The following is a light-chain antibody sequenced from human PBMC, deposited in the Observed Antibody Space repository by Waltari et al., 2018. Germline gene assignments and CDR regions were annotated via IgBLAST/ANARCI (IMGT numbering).Light chain of an antibody. CDR1: QSVFHRSNNKNF. CDR2: WAS. Sequence: DIEMTQTPVSLAVSLGARAPIHCKSSQSVFHRSNNKNFLAWYQHKVGKPPKLLISWASARESGVSDRFSGSGSGTDFTLTIRNLQAEDVAVYYCQQYFSSPPTFGQGTKVEIK. V-gene: IGKV4-1*01. J-gene: IGKJ1*01. CDR3: QQYFSSPPT.